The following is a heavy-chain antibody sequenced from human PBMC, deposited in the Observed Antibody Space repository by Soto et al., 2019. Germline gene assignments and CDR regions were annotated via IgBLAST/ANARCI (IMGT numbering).Heavy chain of an antibody. CDR3: ARQRGRYYYCGMDV. CDR1: GGSVSSSGNY. D-gene: IGHD3-10*01. Sequence: SETLSLTCTVSGGSVSSSGNYWGWIRQPPGKGLEWIGSIYYSGTTYYNPSLKSRVTISEDTSKNQFSLKLSSVTAADTAVFYCARQRGRYYYCGMDVWGQGTTVTVSS. CDR2: IYYSGTT. V-gene: IGHV4-39*01. J-gene: IGHJ6*02.